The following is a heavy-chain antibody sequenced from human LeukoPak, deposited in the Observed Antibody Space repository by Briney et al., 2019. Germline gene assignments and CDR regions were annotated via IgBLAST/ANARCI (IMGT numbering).Heavy chain of an antibody. J-gene: IGHJ4*02. CDR3: ARGRGIAARYYFDY. V-gene: IGHV3-23*01. Sequence: GGSLRLSCAASGFTFSSYAMSWVRQAPGKGLEWVSGISGSGDNTYYADSVKGRFTISRDNSKNTLYLQMNSLRAEDTAVYYCARGRGIAARYYFDYWGQGTLVTVSS. D-gene: IGHD6-6*01. CDR1: GFTFSSYA. CDR2: ISGSGDNT.